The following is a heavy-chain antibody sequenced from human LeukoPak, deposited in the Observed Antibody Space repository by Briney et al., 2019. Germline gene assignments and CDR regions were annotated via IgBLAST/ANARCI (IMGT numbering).Heavy chain of an antibody. D-gene: IGHD5-18*01. CDR1: GGSISSYY. Sequence: SETLPLTCTVSGGSISSYYWSWIRQPPGKGLEWIGYIYYSGSTNYNPSLKSRVTISVDTSKNQFSLKLSSVTAADTAVYYCARERLGYSYGRNYGMDVWGQGTTVTVSS. CDR2: IYYSGST. J-gene: IGHJ6*02. V-gene: IGHV4-59*01. CDR3: ARERLGYSYGRNYGMDV.